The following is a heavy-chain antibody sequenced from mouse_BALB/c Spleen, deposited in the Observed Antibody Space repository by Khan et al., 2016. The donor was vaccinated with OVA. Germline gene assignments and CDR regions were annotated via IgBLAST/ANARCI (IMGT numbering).Heavy chain of an antibody. CDR2: IYPGNGNT. Sequence: QVQLQQSGAELARPGASVKLSCKASGYTFTDYYINRVKQRTGQGLEWIGDIYPGNGNTNYNEKFKGKATLTADKYSSTDYLRLSSLTSEDSAVYFCSRTGIGSFAFWGQGTLVTVSA. V-gene: IGHV1-77*01. CDR3: SRTGIGSFAF. D-gene: IGHD2-14*01. CDR1: GYTFTDYY. J-gene: IGHJ3*01.